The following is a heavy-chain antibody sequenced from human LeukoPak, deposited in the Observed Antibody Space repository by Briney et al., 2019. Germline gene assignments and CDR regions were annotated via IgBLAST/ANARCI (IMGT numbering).Heavy chain of an antibody. Sequence: PGESLRLSCAASGITFDGSPIHGVRQASGKGREWGGRIRSKTNNYETGYAASVKGRFLISRDDSRNMSYLQMNNLKTEDTAVYYCQAYYYYYMDVWGKGTTVTVS. V-gene: IGHV3-73*01. CDR3: QAYYYYYMDV. CDR1: GITFDGSP. J-gene: IGHJ6*03. CDR2: IRSKTNNYET.